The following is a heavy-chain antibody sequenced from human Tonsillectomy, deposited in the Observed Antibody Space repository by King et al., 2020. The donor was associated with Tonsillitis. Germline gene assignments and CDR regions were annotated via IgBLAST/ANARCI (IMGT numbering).Heavy chain of an antibody. CDR3: ARDRRDCTNGVCSYSYYYYMDV. D-gene: IGHD2-8*01. CDR2: IIPIFRRT. Sequence: HVQLVESGAEVKKPGSSVKVSCKASGGTFSDYAISWVRQAPGQGLEWMGGIIPIFRRTTYAQKFQGRVTITADEATRTAYMELSRLTSEDTAVYYLARDRRDCTNGVCSYSYYYYMDVWGTGTTVTVSS. V-gene: IGHV1-69*01. J-gene: IGHJ6*03. CDR1: GGTFSDYA.